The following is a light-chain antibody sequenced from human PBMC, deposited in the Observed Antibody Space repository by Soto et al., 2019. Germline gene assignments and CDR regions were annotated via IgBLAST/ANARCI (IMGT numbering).Light chain of an antibody. Sequence: EIVLTQFPDTLSLSPGERATLSCRASQRVSSSSLAWYQQKRGQAPRLLIHGASSRANSNPDRFSGSGSGTDFTLTISRLEPEDFAVYYCQQYGSSPRTFGQGTKVDIK. CDR3: QQYGSSPRT. CDR1: QRVSSSS. J-gene: IGKJ1*01. CDR2: GAS. V-gene: IGKV3-20*01.